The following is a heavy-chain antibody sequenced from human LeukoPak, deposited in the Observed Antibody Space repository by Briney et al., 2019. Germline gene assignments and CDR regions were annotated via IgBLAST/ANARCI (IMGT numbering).Heavy chain of an antibody. V-gene: IGHV3-15*01. D-gene: IGHD3-9*01. CDR1: GFTFSNAW. CDR2: IKSKTDGGTT. J-gene: IGHJ6*03. Sequence: GGSLRLSCAASGFTFSNAWMSWVRQAPGKGLEWVGRIKSKTDGGTTDYAAPVKGRFTISRDDSKNTLYLQMNSLKTEDPAVYYCTTLAAHFDWLTYYYYYYMDAWGKGTTVTISS. CDR3: TTLAAHFDWLTYYYYYYMDA.